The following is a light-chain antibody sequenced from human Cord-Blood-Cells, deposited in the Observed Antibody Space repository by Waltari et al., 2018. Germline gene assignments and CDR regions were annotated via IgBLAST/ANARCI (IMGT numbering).Light chain of an antibody. J-gene: IGKJ2*03. CDR2: GAS. CDR3: QQYNNWPPYS. V-gene: IGKV3-15*01. Sequence: EIVMTQSKATLSVSPGERDTLSRRASQSVSSNLAWYQQKPVQAPRLLIYGASTRATGIPARFSGSGSGTEFTLTISSLQSEDFAVYYCQQYNNWPPYSFGQGTNLEIK. CDR1: QSVSSN.